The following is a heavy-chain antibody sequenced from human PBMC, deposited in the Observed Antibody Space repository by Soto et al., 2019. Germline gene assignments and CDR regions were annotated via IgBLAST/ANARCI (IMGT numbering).Heavy chain of an antibody. CDR2: IYYSGST. CDR1: GGSISSSSYY. V-gene: IGHV4-39*07. D-gene: IGHD3-16*02. CDR3: ARDFGGDITQSFWYYYYGMDV. J-gene: IGHJ6*02. Sequence: SETLSLTCTVSGGSISSSSYYWGWIRQPPGKGLEWIGSIYYSGSTYYNPSLKSRVTISVDTSKNQFSLKLSSVTAADTAVYYCARDFGGDITQSFWYYYYGMDVWGQGTTVTVSS.